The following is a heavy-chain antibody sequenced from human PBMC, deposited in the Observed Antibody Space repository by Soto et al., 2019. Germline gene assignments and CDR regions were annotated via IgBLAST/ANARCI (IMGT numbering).Heavy chain of an antibody. D-gene: IGHD2-8*01. CDR2: IYYSGST. V-gene: IGHV4-59*01. CDR3: ARGMLGGWFDP. CDR1: GGSISSYY. J-gene: IGHJ5*02. Sequence: SETLSLTCTVSGGSISSYYWSWIRQPPGKGLEWIGYIYYSGSTNYNPSLKSQVTISVDTSKNQFSLKLSSVTAADTAVYYCARGMLGGWFDPWGQGTLVTVSS.